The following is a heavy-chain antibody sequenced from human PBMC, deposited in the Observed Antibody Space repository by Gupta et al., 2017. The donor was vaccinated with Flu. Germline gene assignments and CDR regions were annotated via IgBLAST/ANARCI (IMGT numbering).Heavy chain of an antibody. CDR1: GFTFSSYE. D-gene: IGHD3-10*01. V-gene: IGHV3-48*03. Sequence: EVQLVESGGGLVQPGGSLRLSCAASGFTFSSYEMNWVRQAPGKGLEWVSYISSSGNFIYYADSVKGRFTISRDNAKDSLYLQMNSLRAEDTAVYYCARDLDGSGSYYGYWGQGTLVTVSP. J-gene: IGHJ4*02. CDR3: ARDLDGSGSYYGY. CDR2: ISSSGNFI.